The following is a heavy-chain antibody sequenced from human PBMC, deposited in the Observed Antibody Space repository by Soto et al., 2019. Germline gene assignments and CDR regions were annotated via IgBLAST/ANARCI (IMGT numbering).Heavy chain of an antibody. V-gene: IGHV1-18*01. CDR1: GYTFFTYD. CDR3: ARHHGPTTSENWFDP. D-gene: IGHD5-12*01. J-gene: IGHJ5*02. CDR2: ISTYSGDT. Sequence: ASVKVSCKASGYTFFTYDISWVRQAPGQGLEWMGWISTYSGDTKYAQKFQGRVTMTTDTSTTTAYLELRSLRSDDTAVYYCARHHGPTTSENWFDPWGQRTLVTVSS.